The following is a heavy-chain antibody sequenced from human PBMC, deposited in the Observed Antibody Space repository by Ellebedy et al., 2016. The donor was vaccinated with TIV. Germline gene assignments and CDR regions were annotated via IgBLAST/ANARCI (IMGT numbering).Heavy chain of an antibody. Sequence: GESLKISCAASGFTFSTYAMSWVRQAPGKGLEWVAVIANDESGRHYADSVKGRFTISRDNSKNTLDLQMNSLRVEDTAVYYCVKGGYDRNGYYAPPVECWGQGTLVTVSS. V-gene: IGHV3-30*18. CDR3: VKGGYDRNGYYAPPVEC. J-gene: IGHJ4*02. CDR1: GFTFSTYA. CDR2: IANDESGR. D-gene: IGHD3-22*01.